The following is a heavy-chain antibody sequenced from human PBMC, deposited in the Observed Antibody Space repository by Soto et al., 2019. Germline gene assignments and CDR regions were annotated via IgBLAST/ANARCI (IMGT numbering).Heavy chain of an antibody. CDR1: GFTVSSNY. Sequence: PGGSLRLACAASGFTVSSNYMSWVRQAPGKGLEWVSVMYSGGNTYYADSVKGRFTISRDNSKNTLYLQMNSLRAEDTAVYYCAREYYYDSSGYGQIDYWGQGTLVTVSS. J-gene: IGHJ4*02. CDR3: AREYYYDSSGYGQIDY. V-gene: IGHV3-53*01. D-gene: IGHD3-22*01. CDR2: MYSGGNT.